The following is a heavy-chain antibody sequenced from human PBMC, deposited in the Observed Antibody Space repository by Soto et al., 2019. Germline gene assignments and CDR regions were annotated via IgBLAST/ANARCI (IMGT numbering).Heavy chain of an antibody. V-gene: IGHV3-48*02. J-gene: IGHJ3*02. CDR1: GFTFSSYS. Sequence: GGSLRVSCAASGFTFSSYSMNGVRQAPGQGLEGVAYISSSTRTRDYADAVKGRFTVSRDRAKNSLYLQMNGLRDEDAAVYYGSTSLGEGSDALDISGQGTLVTVSS. CDR3: STSLGEGSDALDI. D-gene: IGHD3-10*01. CDR2: ISSSTRTR.